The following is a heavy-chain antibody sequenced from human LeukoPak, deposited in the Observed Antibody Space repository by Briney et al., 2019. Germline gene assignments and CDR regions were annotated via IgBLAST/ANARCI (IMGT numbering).Heavy chain of an antibody. CDR2: VSGSGGST. V-gene: IGHV3-23*01. Sequence: GGSLRLSCAASGFTFNTYDMSWVRQAPGKGLEWVSGVSGSGGSTYYADSVKGRFTISRDNSKNTLYLQMNSLRAEDTAVYYCAKVRAPLWGKDYWGQGTLVTVSS. D-gene: IGHD3-16*01. J-gene: IGHJ4*02. CDR1: GFTFNTYD. CDR3: AKVRAPLWGKDY.